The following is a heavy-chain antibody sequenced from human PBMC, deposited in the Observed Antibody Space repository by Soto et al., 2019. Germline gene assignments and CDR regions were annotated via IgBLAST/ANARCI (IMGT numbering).Heavy chain of an antibody. CDR2: ISAYNGNT. V-gene: IGHV1-18*01. CDR1: GYTFTSYG. J-gene: IGHJ6*03. CDR3: ARDKQGFYVFWSGYYPGPYYYYRDV. Sequence: ASVKVSCKASGYTFTSYGISWVRQAPGQGLEWMGWISAYNGNTNYAQKLQGRVTMTTDTSTSTAYMELRSLRSDDTAVYYCARDKQGFYVFWSGYYPGPYYYYRDVWGKGTTVTVSS. D-gene: IGHD3-3*01.